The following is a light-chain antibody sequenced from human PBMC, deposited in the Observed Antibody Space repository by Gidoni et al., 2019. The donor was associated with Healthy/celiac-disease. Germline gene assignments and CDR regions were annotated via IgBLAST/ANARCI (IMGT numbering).Light chain of an antibody. Sequence: QFVLTQSPSASASLGASVKLTCTLSSGHSNYAIAWHQQQPEKGPRYLMKVNSDGSHNKGDGIPDRFSGSSSGAERYLTISSLQSEDEADYYCQTWGTGIRVFGTGTKVTVL. CDR1: SGHSNYA. CDR2: VNSDGSH. J-gene: IGLJ1*01. CDR3: QTWGTGIRV. V-gene: IGLV4-69*01.